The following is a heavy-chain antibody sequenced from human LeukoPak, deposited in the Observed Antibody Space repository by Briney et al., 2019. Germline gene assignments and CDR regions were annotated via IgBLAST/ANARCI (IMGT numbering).Heavy chain of an antibody. D-gene: IGHD2-2*01. CDR2: FDPEDGET. CDR3: ARDGRNCSNTYCYPWFDP. CDR1: GYTLTELS. J-gene: IGHJ5*02. V-gene: IGHV1-24*01. Sequence: ASVKVSCKVSGYTLTELSMHWVRQAPGKGLEWMGGFDPEDGETIYAQKFQGRVTMTEDTSTDTAYMELSSLRSEDTAVYYCARDGRNCSNTYCYPWFDPWGQGILVTVAS.